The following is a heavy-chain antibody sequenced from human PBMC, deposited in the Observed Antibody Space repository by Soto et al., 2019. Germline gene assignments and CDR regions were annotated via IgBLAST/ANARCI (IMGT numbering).Heavy chain of an antibody. V-gene: IGHV3-23*01. CDR3: AKDDLERAYFDY. CDR2: ISGSGGST. CDR1: GFTFSSYS. J-gene: IGHJ4*02. Sequence: EVQLLESGGGLVQPGGSLRLSCAASGFTFSSYSMSWVRQAPGTGLEWVSAISGSGGSTPSADSVKGRFTISRDNYKNTLYLQMTSLRAEDTAVYYCAKDDLERAYFDYWGQGTLVTVSS. D-gene: IGHD1-1*01.